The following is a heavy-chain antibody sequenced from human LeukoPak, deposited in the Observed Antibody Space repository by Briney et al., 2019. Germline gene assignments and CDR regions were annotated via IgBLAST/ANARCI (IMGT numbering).Heavy chain of an antibody. D-gene: IGHD3-9*01. CDR2: LSAYNGNT. Sequence: ASVKVSCKASGYTFTSYGISWVRQAPGQGLEWMGWLSAYNGNTNYAQKLQGRVTMTTDTSTSTAYMELRSLRSDDTAVYYCARHLIYYNILTGYRYDYYFDYWGQGTLVTVSS. CDR3: ARHLIYYNILTGYRYDYYFDY. CDR1: GYTFTSYG. V-gene: IGHV1-18*01. J-gene: IGHJ4*02.